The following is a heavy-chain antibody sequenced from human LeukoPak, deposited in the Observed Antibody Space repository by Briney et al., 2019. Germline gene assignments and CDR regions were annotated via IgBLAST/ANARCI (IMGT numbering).Heavy chain of an antibody. CDR2: IGTAGDT. D-gene: IGHD3-9*01. CDR3: ARGTNYDILTGYYTGRGGWYFDL. Sequence: GGSLRLSCAASGFTFSSYDMHWVRQPTGKGLEWVSVIGTAGDTYYPGSVKGRFTISRENAKNSLYLQMNSLRAGDTAVYYCARGTNYDILTGYYTGRGGWYFDLWGRGTLVTVSS. CDR1: GFTFSSYD. J-gene: IGHJ2*01. V-gene: IGHV3-13*04.